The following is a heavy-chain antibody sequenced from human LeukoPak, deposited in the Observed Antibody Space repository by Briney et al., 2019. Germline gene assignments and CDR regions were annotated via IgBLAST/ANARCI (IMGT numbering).Heavy chain of an antibody. J-gene: IGHJ6*02. D-gene: IGHD6-13*01. V-gene: IGHV3-23*01. CDR2: ISGSGGST. Sequence: GGSLRHPSAASGFTFSSYGMHWVRQAPGKGLEWVSAISGSGGSTYYADSVKGRFTISRDNSKNTLYLQMNSLRAEDTAVYYCAKVDIAAADFYYYYGMDVWGQGTTVTVSS. CDR1: GFTFSSYG. CDR3: AKVDIAAADFYYYYGMDV.